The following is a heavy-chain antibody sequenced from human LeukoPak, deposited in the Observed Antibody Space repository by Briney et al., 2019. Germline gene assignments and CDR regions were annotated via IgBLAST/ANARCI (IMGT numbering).Heavy chain of an antibody. CDR1: GFTFSSYS. D-gene: IGHD3-10*01. CDR3: ARDREVWFGELLEFDY. CDR2: ISSSSSYI. J-gene: IGHJ4*02. Sequence: PGGSLRLSCAASGFTFSSYSMNWVRQAPGKGLEWVSSISSSSSYIYYADSVKGRFTISRDNAKNSLYLQMNSLRAEGTAVYYCARDREVWFGELLEFDYWGQGTLVTVSS. V-gene: IGHV3-21*01.